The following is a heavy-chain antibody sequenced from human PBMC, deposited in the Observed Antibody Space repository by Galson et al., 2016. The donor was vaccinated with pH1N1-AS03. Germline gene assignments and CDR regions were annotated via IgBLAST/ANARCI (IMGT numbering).Heavy chain of an antibody. V-gene: IGHV1-18*01. J-gene: IGHJ4*02. CDR3: AREPNIGETRWVDY. D-gene: IGHD2/OR15-2a*01. CDR2: IRGYNGKK. Sequence: SVKVSCKASGYTFNNYAITWLRQAPGQGLEWMGWIRGYNGKKNYEQKLQGRITITTDTSTTTAYMEMTSLGSDDTAMYYCAREPNIGETRWVDYWGLGTLVTVSS. CDR1: GYTFNNYA.